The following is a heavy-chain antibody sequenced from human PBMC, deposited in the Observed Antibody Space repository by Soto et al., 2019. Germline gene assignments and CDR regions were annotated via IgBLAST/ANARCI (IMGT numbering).Heavy chain of an antibody. CDR1: GFTFSNYG. J-gene: IGHJ4*02. CDR2: ISYHGSDK. D-gene: IGHD4-17*01. Sequence: QVQLVESGGGVVQPGRSLRLSCAASGFTFSNYGMHWVRQAPGKWLEWVAVISYHGSDKYYADSVKGRFTISRDNSKNPLYLQMDSLRAEDTAVYYCAKDHLTTTVTAVGYWGQGTLVTVSS. CDR3: AKDHLTTTVTAVGY. V-gene: IGHV3-30*18.